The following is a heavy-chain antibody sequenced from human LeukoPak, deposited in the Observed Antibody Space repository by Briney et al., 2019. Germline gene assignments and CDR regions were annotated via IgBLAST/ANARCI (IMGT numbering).Heavy chain of an antibody. V-gene: IGHV1-46*01. D-gene: IGHD3-22*01. J-gene: IGHJ5*02. Sequence: ASVKVSCKASGGTFSSYAISWVRQAPGQGLEWMGIINPSGGSTSYAQKFQGRVTMTRDTSTSTVYMELSSLRSEDTAVYYCARGRTGDSSGYRNWFDPWGQGTLVTVSS. CDR1: GGTFSSYA. CDR3: ARGRTGDSSGYRNWFDP. CDR2: INPSGGST.